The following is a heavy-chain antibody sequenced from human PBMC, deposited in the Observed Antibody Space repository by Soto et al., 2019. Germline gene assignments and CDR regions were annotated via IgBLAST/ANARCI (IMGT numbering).Heavy chain of an antibody. CDR2: ISWNSGSI. CDR3: AKDKEPYSSGWGEYFQH. D-gene: IGHD6-19*01. V-gene: IGHV3-9*01. CDR1: GFTFDDYA. Sequence: GGSLRLSCAASGFTFDDYAMHWVRQAPGKGLEWVSGISWNSGSIGYADSVKGRFTISRDNAKNSLYLQMNSLRAEDTALYYCAKDKEPYSSGWGEYFQHWGQGTLVTVSS. J-gene: IGHJ1*01.